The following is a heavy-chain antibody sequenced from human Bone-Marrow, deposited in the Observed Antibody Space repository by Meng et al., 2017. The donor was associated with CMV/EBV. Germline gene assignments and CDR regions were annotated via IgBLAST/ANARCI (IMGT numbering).Heavy chain of an antibody. D-gene: IGHD3-22*01. V-gene: IGHV4-39*07. CDR1: GGSISSSSYY. CDR2: IYYSGST. J-gene: IGHJ4*02. CDR3: ARDTGGYDSTTPDY. Sequence: SETLSLTCTVSGGSISSSSYYWGWIRQPPGKGLEWIGSIYYSGSTYYNPSLKSRVTISVDTSKNQFSLKLSSVTAADTDVYYCARDTGGYDSTTPDYWGQGTLVTVSS.